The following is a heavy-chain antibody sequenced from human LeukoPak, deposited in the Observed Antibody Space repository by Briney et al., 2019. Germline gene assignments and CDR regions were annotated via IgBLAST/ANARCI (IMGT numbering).Heavy chain of an antibody. V-gene: IGHV4-59*01. J-gene: IGHJ6*04. CDR1: GGSISIYY. Sequence: SETLSLTCTVSGGSISIYYWSCIREPPGKGREWVGYIYYSWITNYNPSLKSRVTISLETSKNQFPLNLKPVTAADQALLFCAGVVYSGYDFRGAMDVWGKGTTVTVSS. CDR2: IYYSWIT. D-gene: IGHD5-12*01. CDR3: AGVVYSGYDFRGAMDV.